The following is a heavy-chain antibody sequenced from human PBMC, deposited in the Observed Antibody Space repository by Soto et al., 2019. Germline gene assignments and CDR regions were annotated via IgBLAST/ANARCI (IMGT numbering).Heavy chain of an antibody. CDR2: ISFDGTNK. V-gene: IGHV3-30*04. Sequence: QVQLVESGGGVVQPERSQRLSCTASKFTFASYVMHWVRHAPGEGLEWVALISFDGTNKYYAYSVKGRFTISRDNSKNTMYLQMNSLRPEDTAVSYCAREMIPMIMGGMSAMDVWGQGTTVTVS. J-gene: IGHJ6*02. CDR1: KFTFASYV. CDR3: AREMIPMIMGGMSAMDV. D-gene: IGHD3-22*01.